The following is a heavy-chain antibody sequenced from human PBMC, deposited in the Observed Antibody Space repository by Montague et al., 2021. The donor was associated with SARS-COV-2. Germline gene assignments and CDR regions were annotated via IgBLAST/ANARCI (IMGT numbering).Heavy chain of an antibody. D-gene: IGHD2-2*01. CDR1: GDSISTDNW. V-gene: IGHV4-4*02. CDR3: ARGRRPVVVPGAGPAGRAFDI. J-gene: IGHJ3*02. CDR2: IYHTGST. Sequence: SETLSLTCVVSGDSISTDNWWTWVRLPPGKGLEWVGEIYHTGSTKYKPSLMSRVSMSVDKSWNQFYLRLNSVTAADTAVYYRARGRRPVVVPGAGPAGRAFDIWGQGTMVTVSS.